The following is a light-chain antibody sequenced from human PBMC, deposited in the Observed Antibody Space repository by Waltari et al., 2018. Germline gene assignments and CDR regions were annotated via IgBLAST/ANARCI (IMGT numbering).Light chain of an antibody. V-gene: IGKV3-11*01. J-gene: IGKJ3*01. CDR1: QSVSGY. Sequence: VLTQSPATLSLSPGDRATPSCRASQSVSGYFAWYQQKPGQAPTLLIYDGSNRATGIPPRFSGSGSGTDCTLTISSLEPEDFAVYYCQHRNHWPPLFTFGPGTKVVF. CDR2: DGS. CDR3: QHRNHWPPLFT.